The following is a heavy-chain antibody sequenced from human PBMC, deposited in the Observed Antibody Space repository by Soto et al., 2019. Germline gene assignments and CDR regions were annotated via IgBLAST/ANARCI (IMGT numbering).Heavy chain of an antibody. V-gene: IGHV3-30-3*01. D-gene: IGHD6-13*01. J-gene: IGHJ3*02. CDR1: GFTFSSYA. Sequence: GGSLRLSCAASGFTFSSYAMHWVRQAPGKGLEWVAVISYDGSNKYYADSVKGRFTISRDNSKNTLYLQMNSLRAEDTAVYYCARSSSENAFDIWGQGTMVTVSS. CDR2: ISYDGSNK. CDR3: ARSSSENAFDI.